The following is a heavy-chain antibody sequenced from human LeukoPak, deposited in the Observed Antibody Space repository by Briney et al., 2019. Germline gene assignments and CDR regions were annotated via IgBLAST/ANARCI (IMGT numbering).Heavy chain of an antibody. V-gene: IGHV1-69*13. D-gene: IGHD1-1*01. CDR3: VKGGDWNLGAFDI. Sequence: SVKVSCKASGGTFSSYAISWVRQAPGQGLEWMGGIIPIFGTANYAQKFQGRVTITADESTSTAYMELSSLRSEDTAVYYCVKGGDWNLGAFDIWGQGTMVTVSS. CDR1: GGTFSSYA. J-gene: IGHJ3*02. CDR2: IIPIFGTA.